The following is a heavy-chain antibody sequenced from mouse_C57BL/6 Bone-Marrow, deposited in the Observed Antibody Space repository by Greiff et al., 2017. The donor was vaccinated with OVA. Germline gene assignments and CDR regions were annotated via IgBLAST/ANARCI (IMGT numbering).Heavy chain of an antibody. J-gene: IGHJ2*01. CDR3: ARAIITTVVAGDY. CDR2: ISDGGSYT. Sequence: EVQLVESGGGLVKPGGSLKLSCAASGFTFSSYAMSWVRQTPEKRLEWVATISDGGSYTYYPDNVKGRFTISRDNAKNNLYLQMSHLKSEDTAMYYCARAIITTVVAGDYWGQGTTLTVSS. CDR1: GFTFSSYA. D-gene: IGHD1-1*01. V-gene: IGHV5-4*01.